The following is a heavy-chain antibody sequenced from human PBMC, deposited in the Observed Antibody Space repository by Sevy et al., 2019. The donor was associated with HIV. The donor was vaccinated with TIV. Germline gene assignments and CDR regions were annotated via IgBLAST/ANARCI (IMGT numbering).Heavy chain of an antibody. CDR1: GFTFRSYA. CDR2: IIGSGDNT. J-gene: IGHJ4*02. D-gene: IGHD6-19*01. Sequence: GGSLILSCEASGFTFRSYAMSWVRHAPGKGLEWVSGIIGSGDNTYYADSVKGRFTVSRDNSKNTLYVQMNSLRAEDTAVYYCAKGVSWLVLGGYFDYWGQGTPVTVSS. V-gene: IGHV3-23*01. CDR3: AKGVSWLVLGGYFDY.